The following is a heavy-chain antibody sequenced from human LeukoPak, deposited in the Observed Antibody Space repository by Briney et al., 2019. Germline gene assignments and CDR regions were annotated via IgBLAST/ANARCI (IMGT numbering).Heavy chain of an antibody. D-gene: IGHD3-10*01. J-gene: IGHJ4*02. CDR3: ARVAKYYYGSGSYRPHYFDY. CDR2: IYPGDSDT. V-gene: IGHV5-51*01. CDR1: GYSFTSYW. Sequence: PGESLKISCKGSGYSFTSYWIGWVRQLSGKGLEWMGIIYPGDSDTRYSPSFQGQVTISADKSISTAYLQWSSLKASDTAMYYCARVAKYYYGSGSYRPHYFDYWGQGTLVTVSS.